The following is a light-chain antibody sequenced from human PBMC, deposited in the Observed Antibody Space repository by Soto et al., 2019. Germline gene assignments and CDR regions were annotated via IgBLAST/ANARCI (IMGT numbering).Light chain of an antibody. Sequence: EIVLTQSPATLSVSPGGRATLSCRASQDVMYDLAWYQQKPGRAPRLLVYGASTRATDAPPRFRGSGSGREFRLTISSLQSEDFATYYCHQDRSWPRTFGQGSRVEIK. CDR3: HQDRSWPRT. CDR1: QDVMYD. CDR2: GAS. J-gene: IGKJ1*01. V-gene: IGKV3-15*01.